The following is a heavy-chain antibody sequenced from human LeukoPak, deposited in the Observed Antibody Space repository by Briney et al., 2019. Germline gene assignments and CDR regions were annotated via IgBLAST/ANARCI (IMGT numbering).Heavy chain of an antibody. J-gene: IGHJ6*02. CDR2: ISAYNGNT. Sequence: ASVKVSFKASGYTFTSYGISWVRQAPGQGLEWMGWISAYNGNTNYAQKLQGRVTMTTDTSTSTAYMELRSLRSDDTAVYYCARGPHCSSTSCYYGMDVWGQGTTVTVSS. D-gene: IGHD2-2*01. CDR3: ARGPHCSSTSCYYGMDV. CDR1: GYTFTSYG. V-gene: IGHV1-18*01.